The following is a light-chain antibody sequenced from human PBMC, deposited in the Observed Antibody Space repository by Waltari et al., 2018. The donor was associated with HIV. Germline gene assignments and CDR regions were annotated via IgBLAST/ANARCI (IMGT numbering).Light chain of an antibody. J-gene: IGLJ1*01. CDR2: EVS. CDR1: SSDVGGCNY. CDR3: SSYAGSNRV. Sequence: QSALTQPPSASGSPGQPVTIPCTGTSSDVGGCNYVSWYQQHPGKAPKLMIYEVSKRPSGVPDRCSGSKSGNTASLAVCGLQAEDEADYYCSSYAGSNRVFGTGTKVTVL. V-gene: IGLV2-8*01.